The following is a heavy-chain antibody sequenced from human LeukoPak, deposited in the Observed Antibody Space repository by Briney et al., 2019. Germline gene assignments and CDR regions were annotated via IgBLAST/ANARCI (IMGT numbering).Heavy chain of an antibody. D-gene: IGHD6-19*01. Sequence: SETLSLTCTVSGGSFSSSSYYWGWIRQPPGKGLEWIGSIYYSGSTYYNPSPKSRVTISVDTSKNQFSLKLSSVTAADTAVYYCARGMAVAAIDYWGQGTLVTVSS. CDR2: IYYSGST. CDR1: GGSFSSSSYY. CDR3: ARGMAVAAIDY. V-gene: IGHV4-39*07. J-gene: IGHJ4*02.